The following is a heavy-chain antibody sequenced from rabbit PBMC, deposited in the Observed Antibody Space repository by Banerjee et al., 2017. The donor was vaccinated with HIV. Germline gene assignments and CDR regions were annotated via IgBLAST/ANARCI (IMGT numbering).Heavy chain of an antibody. CDR2: IGTVSGST. D-gene: IGHD6-1*01. Sequence: QSLEESGGDLVKPGASLTLTCTASGFSFSSYYYMCWVRQAPGKGLEWIGCIGTVSGSTYYASWAKGRFTLSKTSSTTVTLQMTSLTAADTATYFCARGAGVLGYGYTLWGQGTLVTVS. V-gene: IGHV1S40*01. J-gene: IGHJ3*01. CDR1: GFSFSSYYY. CDR3: ARGAGVLGYGYTL.